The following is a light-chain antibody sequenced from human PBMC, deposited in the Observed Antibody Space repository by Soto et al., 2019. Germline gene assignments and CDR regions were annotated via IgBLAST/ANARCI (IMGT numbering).Light chain of an antibody. CDR2: GAS. J-gene: IGKJ1*01. CDR1: QSVSSNY. Sequence: EVVLTQSPGTLSLSPGERATLSCRASQSVSSNYVAWYQQIPGQTPRLLIYGASSRATGIPDRFSGSGSGTDFTLTISRLEPEEFSVYYCQQHGSSPWMFGQETKVDIK. CDR3: QQHGSSPWM. V-gene: IGKV3-20*01.